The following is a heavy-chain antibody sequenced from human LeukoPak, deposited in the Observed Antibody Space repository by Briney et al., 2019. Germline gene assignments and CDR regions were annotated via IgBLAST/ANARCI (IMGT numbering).Heavy chain of an antibody. Sequence: ASVKVSCKASGGTFSSYAISWVRQAPGQGLEWMGGIIPIFGTANYAQKFQGRVTITADESTSTAYMELSSLRSEDTAVYYCARPGNYGMDVWGQGTTVTVSS. J-gene: IGHJ6*02. CDR3: ARPGNYGMDV. V-gene: IGHV1-69*01. D-gene: IGHD6-13*01. CDR1: GGTFSSYA. CDR2: IIPIFGTA.